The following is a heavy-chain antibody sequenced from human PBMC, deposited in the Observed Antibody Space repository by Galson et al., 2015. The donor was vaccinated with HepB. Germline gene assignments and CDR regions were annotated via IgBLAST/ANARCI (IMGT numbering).Heavy chain of an antibody. V-gene: IGHV3-48*02. J-gene: IGHJ4*02. CDR2: ISSSSSTI. CDR1: GFTFSSYS. D-gene: IGHD3-3*01. Sequence: LRLSCAASGFTFSSYSMDWVRQAPGKGLEWVSYISSSSSTIYYADSVKGRFTISRDNAKNSLYLQMNSLRDEDTAVYYCARDLYDFWSGYYNLLDYWGQGTLVTVSS. CDR3: ARDLYDFWSGYYNLLDY.